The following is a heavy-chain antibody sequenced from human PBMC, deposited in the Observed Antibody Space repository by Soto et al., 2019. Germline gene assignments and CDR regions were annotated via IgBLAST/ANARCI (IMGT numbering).Heavy chain of an antibody. J-gene: IGHJ4*02. V-gene: IGHV4-31*03. CDR1: GGSINTAGYY. D-gene: IGHD1-1*01. Sequence: SETLSLTCNVTGGSINTAGYYWSWIRQVPGKGLEWIGYIFYSGSAYYHPSLKSRASISVDRSKNQFSLKVNSVTAADTAFFYCAEPLRTGFQKFDSWGQGTLVPVSS. CDR3: AEPLRTGFQKFDS. CDR2: IFYSGSA.